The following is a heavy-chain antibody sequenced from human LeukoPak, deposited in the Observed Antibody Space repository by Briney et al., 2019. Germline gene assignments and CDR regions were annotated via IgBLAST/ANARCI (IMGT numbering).Heavy chain of an antibody. V-gene: IGHV1-2*02. D-gene: IGHD1-1*01. Sequence: ASVKVSCKASGYTFTGYYMHWVRQAPGQGLEWMGWINPNSGGTNYAQKFQGRVTMTRDTSISTAYMELSSLRSEDTAVYYCARETARGGTDAFDIWGQGTMVTVSS. CDR2: INPNSGGT. CDR1: GYTFTGYY. J-gene: IGHJ3*02. CDR3: ARETARGGTDAFDI.